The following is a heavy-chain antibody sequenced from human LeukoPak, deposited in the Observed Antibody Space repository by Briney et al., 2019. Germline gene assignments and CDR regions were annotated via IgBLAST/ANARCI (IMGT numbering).Heavy chain of an antibody. J-gene: IGHJ3*02. CDR2: ISGSGGST. V-gene: IGHV3-23*01. CDR3: ARDLEADITGTTFAFDI. D-gene: IGHD1-7*01. CDR1: GFTFSSYA. Sequence: GGSLRLSCAASGFTFSSYAMSWVRQAPGKGLEWVSAISGSGGSTYYADSVKGRFTISRDNSKNTLYLQMNSLRAEDTAVYYCARDLEADITGTTFAFDIWGQGTMVTVSS.